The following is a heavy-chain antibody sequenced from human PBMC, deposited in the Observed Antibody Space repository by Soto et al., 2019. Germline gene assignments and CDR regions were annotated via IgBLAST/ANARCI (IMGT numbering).Heavy chain of an antibody. Sequence: GGSMRLSCAASGLTFSSYEMNWVRQAPGKGLEWVSYISSSGSTIYYADSVKGRFTISRDNAKNSLYLQMNSLRAEDTAVYYCARGWSMVRGVSEGPDYWGQGTLVTVSS. V-gene: IGHV3-48*03. D-gene: IGHD3-10*01. CDR1: GLTFSSYE. J-gene: IGHJ4*02. CDR3: ARGWSMVRGVSEGPDY. CDR2: ISSSGSTI.